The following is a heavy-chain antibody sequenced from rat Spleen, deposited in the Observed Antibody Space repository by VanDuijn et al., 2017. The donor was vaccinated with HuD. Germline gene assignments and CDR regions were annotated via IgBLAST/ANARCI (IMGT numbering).Heavy chain of an antibody. CDR1: GFSLTSYT. CDR3: TFNYGGS. J-gene: IGHJ2*01. CDR2: IWGDGIT. Sequence: QVQLKESGPGLVQPSQTLSLTCTVSGFSLTSYTVSWVRQAPVMALEWTGGIWGDGITNYNSGLKSRLSISRDTSKSQVFLKMNSLQTEDTAIYFCTFNYGGSWGQGVMVTVSS. D-gene: IGHD1-11*01. V-gene: IGHV2-15*01.